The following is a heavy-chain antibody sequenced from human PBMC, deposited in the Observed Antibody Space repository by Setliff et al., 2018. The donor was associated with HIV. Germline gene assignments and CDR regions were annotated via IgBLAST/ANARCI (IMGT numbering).Heavy chain of an antibody. CDR3: TRHILAYCAGDCYPLDY. CDR2: IYPGDSHT. CDR1: GYTFTSYW. Sequence: PGESLKISCKGAGYTFTSYWIVWARQMPGKGLEWMGIIYPGDSHTRYSPSFQGQVTFSADKSISTAYLQWSSLKASDTAISYCTRHILAYCAGDCYPLDYWGQGTLVTVSS. J-gene: IGHJ4*02. D-gene: IGHD2-21*02. V-gene: IGHV5-51*01.